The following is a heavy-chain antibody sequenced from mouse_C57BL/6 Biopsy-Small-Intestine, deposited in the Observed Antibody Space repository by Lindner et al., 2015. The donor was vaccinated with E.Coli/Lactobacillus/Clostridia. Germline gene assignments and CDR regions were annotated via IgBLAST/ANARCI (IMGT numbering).Heavy chain of an antibody. Sequence: VQLQESGPELVKPGASVKISCKASGYSFRTSWMNWVKQRPGKGLEWIGRIYPGDGDTNYNGKFKVKATLTADRSSSTAYMQLSSLTSDDSAVYFCARRHYDYDWFAYWGQGTLVTVSA. CDR3: ARRHYDYDWFAY. D-gene: IGHD2-4*01. J-gene: IGHJ3*01. CDR2: IYPGDGDT. CDR1: GYSFRTSW. V-gene: IGHV1-82*01.